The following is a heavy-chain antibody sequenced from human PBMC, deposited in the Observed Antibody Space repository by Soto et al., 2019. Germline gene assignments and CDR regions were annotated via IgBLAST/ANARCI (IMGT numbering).Heavy chain of an antibody. CDR1: GFTFSSYS. V-gene: IGHV3-21*01. CDR2: ISSSSSYI. CDR3: ATTGGVTMIVVTYGMDV. Sequence: LRLSCAASGFTFSSYSMNWVRQAPGKGLEWVSSISSSSSYIYYADSVKGRFTISRDNAKNSLYLQMNSLRAEDTAVYHCATTGGVTMIVVTYGMDVWGQGTTVTVSS. J-gene: IGHJ6*02. D-gene: IGHD3-22*01.